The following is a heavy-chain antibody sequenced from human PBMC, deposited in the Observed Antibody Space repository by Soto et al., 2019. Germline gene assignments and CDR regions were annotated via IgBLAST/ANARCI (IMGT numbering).Heavy chain of an antibody. CDR3: ARAYIGLNFDY. Sequence: TSETLSLTCAVYGGSFSGNHWSWIRQPPGKGPEWIGEINHSGSANYNPSLKSRVTISIDTSKKHFSLKLSSVTAADTAVYYCARAYIGLNFDYWGQGTQVTVSS. D-gene: IGHD3-16*01. CDR2: INHSGSA. V-gene: IGHV4-34*01. J-gene: IGHJ4*02. CDR1: GGSFSGNH.